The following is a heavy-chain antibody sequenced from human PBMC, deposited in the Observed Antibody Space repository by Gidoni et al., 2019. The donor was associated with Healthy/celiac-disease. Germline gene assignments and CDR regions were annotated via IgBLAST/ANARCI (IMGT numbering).Heavy chain of an antibody. Sequence: QVQLVDSGGCVVQPGRSLRPSCAASGFTFRSYGMHWVRQAPGKGLERVAVISYDGSNKYYADSVKGRFTISRDNSKNTLYLKMNSLRAEDTAVYYCAKSGYSYGYPWSGYFDLWGRGTLVTVSS. CDR1: GFTFRSYG. CDR3: AKSGYSYGYPWSGYFDL. V-gene: IGHV3-30*18. J-gene: IGHJ2*01. D-gene: IGHD5-18*01. CDR2: ISYDGSNK.